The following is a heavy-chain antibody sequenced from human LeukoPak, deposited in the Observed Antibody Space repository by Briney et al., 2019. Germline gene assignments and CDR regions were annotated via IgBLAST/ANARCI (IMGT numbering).Heavy chain of an antibody. D-gene: IGHD1-7*01. V-gene: IGHV1-18*01. J-gene: IGHJ6*03. Sequence: ASVKVSCKASGYTFTSYGISWVRQAPGQGLEWMGWIRAYNGNTNYAQKLQGRVTMTTDTSTTTAYMELTSLRSDDTAVYYCARDVWAIELYSYYYFYMDVWGKGTTVTVSS. CDR2: IRAYNGNT. CDR1: GYTFTSYG. CDR3: ARDVWAIELYSYYYFYMDV.